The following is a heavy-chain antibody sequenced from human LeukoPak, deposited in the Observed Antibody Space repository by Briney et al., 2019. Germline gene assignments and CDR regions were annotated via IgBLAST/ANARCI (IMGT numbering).Heavy chain of an antibody. CDR3: ARGPPNWGYDY. CDR2: MSPNSGDT. V-gene: IGHV1-8*02. J-gene: IGHJ4*02. D-gene: IGHD7-27*01. Sequence: ASVKVSCKASGGTFSSYAINWERQATGQRPEWMGWMSPNSGDTGYAQKFQNRVTMTRNTSISTAYMELSSLRSDDTAVYYCARGPPNWGYDYWGPGTLVTVSS. CDR1: GGTFSSYA.